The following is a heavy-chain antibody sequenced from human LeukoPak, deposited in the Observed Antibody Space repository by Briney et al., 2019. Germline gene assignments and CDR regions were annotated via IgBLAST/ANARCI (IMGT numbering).Heavy chain of an antibody. J-gene: IGHJ4*02. CDR1: GFTFSSYG. D-gene: IGHD6-13*01. Sequence: GGSLRLSREASGFTFSSYGMQWVRQAPGMGPEWVSVISHDGTVTHYADSVKGRFTISRDSSTNTLYLQMDSLRTEDTAVYYCAKEGSQYASSWFDYWGQETLVTVSS. CDR2: ISHDGTVT. CDR3: AKEGSQYASSWFDY. V-gene: IGHV3-30*18.